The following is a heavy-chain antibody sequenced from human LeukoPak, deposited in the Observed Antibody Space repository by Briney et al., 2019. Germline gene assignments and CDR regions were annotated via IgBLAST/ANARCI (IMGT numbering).Heavy chain of an antibody. Sequence: GGSLRLSCAASGFTFSSYNMNWVRQAPGKGLEWVSSITSGSSYIYYADSVKGRFTISRDNAKNSLYLQMNSLRAEDTAVYYCARDSLYFFNYWGQGTLVTVSS. J-gene: IGHJ4*02. CDR2: ITSGSSYI. D-gene: IGHD3-10*01. CDR3: ARDSLYFFNY. CDR1: GFTFSSYN. V-gene: IGHV3-21*01.